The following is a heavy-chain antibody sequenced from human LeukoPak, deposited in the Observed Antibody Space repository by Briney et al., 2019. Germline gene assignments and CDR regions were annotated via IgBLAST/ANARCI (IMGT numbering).Heavy chain of an antibody. Sequence: GASVKVSCKASGYTFTSYDINWVRQATGQGLEWMGWMNPNSGNTGYAQKFQGRVTMTRNTSICTAYMELSSLGSEDAAVYYCARVGGGYSGSYYFDYWGQGTLVTVSS. D-gene: IGHD1-26*01. J-gene: IGHJ4*02. CDR1: GYTFTSYD. CDR2: MNPNSGNT. CDR3: ARVGGGYSGSYYFDY. V-gene: IGHV1-8*01.